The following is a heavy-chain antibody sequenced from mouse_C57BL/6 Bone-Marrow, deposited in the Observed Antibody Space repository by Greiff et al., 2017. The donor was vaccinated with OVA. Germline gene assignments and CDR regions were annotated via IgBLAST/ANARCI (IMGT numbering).Heavy chain of an antibody. Sequence: EVKVVESGGGLVQPGGSLSLSCAASGFTFTDYYMSWVRQPPGKALEWLGFIRNKANGYTTEYSASVKGRFTISRDNSQSILYLQMNALRAEDSATYYCARSPPDYGSSYYWGQGTSVTVSS. CDR1: GFTFTDYY. CDR3: ARSPPDYGSSYY. V-gene: IGHV7-3*01. D-gene: IGHD1-1*01. CDR2: IRNKANGYTT. J-gene: IGHJ4*01.